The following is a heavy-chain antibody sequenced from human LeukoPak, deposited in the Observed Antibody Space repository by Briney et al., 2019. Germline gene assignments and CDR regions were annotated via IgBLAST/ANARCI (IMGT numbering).Heavy chain of an antibody. V-gene: IGHV4-31*03. Sequence: SETLSLTCTVSGGSISSGGYYWSWIRQHPGKGLEWIGYIYYSGSTYYNPSLKSRVTISVDTSKNQFSLKLSSVTAADTAVCYCARDAHDSSGFDYWGQGTLVTVSS. J-gene: IGHJ4*02. D-gene: IGHD3-22*01. CDR3: ARDAHDSSGFDY. CDR2: IYYSGST. CDR1: GGSISSGGYY.